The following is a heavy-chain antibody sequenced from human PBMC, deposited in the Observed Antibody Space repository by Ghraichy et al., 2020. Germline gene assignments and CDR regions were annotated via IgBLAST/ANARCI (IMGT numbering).Heavy chain of an antibody. D-gene: IGHD2-21*02. CDR1: GFTFSGFW. J-gene: IGHJ4*02. Sequence: GGSLRLSCAVSGFTFSGFWMTWVRQAPGKGLEWVAHINQDGSEKYYVDSVKGRFTISKDATENSLYLQMNSLRAEDTAVYYCARSYCGTDCYHDYFEYWGQGTLVTVSS. V-gene: IGHV3-7*01. CDR3: ARSYCGTDCYHDYFEY. CDR2: INQDGSEK.